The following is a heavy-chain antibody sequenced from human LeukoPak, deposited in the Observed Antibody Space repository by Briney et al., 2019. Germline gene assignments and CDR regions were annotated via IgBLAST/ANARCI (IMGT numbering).Heavy chain of an antibody. D-gene: IGHD5-12*01. CDR1: GFTFSTSW. J-gene: IGHJ4*02. CDR3: ARGRYSGTTYYFDY. Sequence: PGVSLRLSCAASGFTFSTSWMSWVRQVPGKGLEWVANIKKDGSETYYVDSVKGRFTISRDNAKNSLYLQMDSLRAEDTAMYYCARGRYSGTTYYFDYWGQGTLVTVSS. V-gene: IGHV3-7*03. CDR2: IKKDGSET.